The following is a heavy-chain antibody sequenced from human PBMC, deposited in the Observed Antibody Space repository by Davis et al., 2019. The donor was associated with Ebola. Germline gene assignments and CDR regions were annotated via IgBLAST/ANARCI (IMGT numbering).Heavy chain of an antibody. Sequence: ASVKVSCKASGYTFSTYAIHWLRQAPRQRLEWMGLINVAKGNTKFSQKFQGRVTMTRDTSAGTAYMEMSSLTSEDTAVYFCARTFVGGWLFDYWGQGTLVAVSS. J-gene: IGHJ4*02. CDR3: ARTFVGGWLFDY. CDR1: GYTFSTYA. V-gene: IGHV1-3*01. CDR2: INVAKGNT. D-gene: IGHD1-26*01.